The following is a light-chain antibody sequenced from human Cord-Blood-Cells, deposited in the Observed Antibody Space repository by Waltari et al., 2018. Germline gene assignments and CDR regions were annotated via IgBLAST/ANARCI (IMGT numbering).Light chain of an antibody. CDR3: QQYNSYSWT. J-gene: IGKJ1*01. V-gene: IGKV1-5*03. Sequence: IQMTQSPSTLSASVGDRVTITCRASQSISSWLAWYQQKPGKDPTLLTYKAYSLESGVPSRFSGSGSGTAFTLTISSLQPDDFATYYCQQYNSYSWTFGQGTKVEIK. CDR2: KAY. CDR1: QSISSW.